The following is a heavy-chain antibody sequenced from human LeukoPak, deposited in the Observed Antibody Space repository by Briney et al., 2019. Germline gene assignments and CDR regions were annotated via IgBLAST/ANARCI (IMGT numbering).Heavy chain of an antibody. CDR2: TYSGGVT. D-gene: IGHD2-15*01. CDR1: GFTVSTKY. V-gene: IGHV3-53*01. Sequence: PGGSLRLSCAASGFTVSTKYMSWVRQSPVKGLEWVSITYSGGVTYYADSVRGRFTISRDNSKNTMDLQMDSLRADDTAIYYCAREKSRGGDFYGMDVWGRGTTVTVSS. CDR3: AREKSRGGDFYGMDV. J-gene: IGHJ6*02.